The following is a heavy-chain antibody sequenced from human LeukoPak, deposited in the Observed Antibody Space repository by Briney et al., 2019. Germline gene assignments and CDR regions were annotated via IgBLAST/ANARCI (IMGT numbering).Heavy chain of an antibody. D-gene: IGHD3-10*01. Sequence: GGSLGLSCVVSGFTFSSYAMTWVRQAPGKGLEWVSVISISAGSTYYADSVKGRFTISRDNSKNTLYLQMNSLRAEDTAIYYCAKDMGSGGYLYFDYWGQGTLVTISS. V-gene: IGHV3-23*01. CDR2: ISISAGST. J-gene: IGHJ4*02. CDR3: AKDMGSGGYLYFDY. CDR1: GFTFSSYA.